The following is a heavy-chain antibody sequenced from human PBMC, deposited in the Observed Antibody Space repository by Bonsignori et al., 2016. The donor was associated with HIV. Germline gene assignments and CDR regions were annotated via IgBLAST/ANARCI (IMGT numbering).Heavy chain of an antibody. CDR1: GVSITSYY. Sequence: GSLRLSCSVSGVSITSYYWSWIRQSPGKGLEWIGYIYYTGSTNQNPSLTSRVTISVDTSKKQFSLKLTSVTAADTGVYYCAGIDYGDYRAEFFYHWGRGHPGHRLL. CDR3: AGIDYGDYRAEFFYH. J-gene: IGHJ1*01. D-gene: IGHD4-17*01. V-gene: IGHV4-59*01. CDR2: IYYTGST.